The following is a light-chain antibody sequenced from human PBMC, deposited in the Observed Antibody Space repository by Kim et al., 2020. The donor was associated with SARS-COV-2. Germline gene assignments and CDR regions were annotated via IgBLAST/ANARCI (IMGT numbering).Light chain of an antibody. CDR2: DAS. CDR3: QQYNNWPPLT. J-gene: IGKJ4*01. Sequence: VSPGERATLSCRASQSVSSKLAWYQQKPGQAPRLLIYDASTRATGIPVRFSGSGSGTEFTLTIRSLQSEDFAVYYCQQYNNWPPLTFGGGTKLEI. CDR1: QSVSSK. V-gene: IGKV3-15*01.